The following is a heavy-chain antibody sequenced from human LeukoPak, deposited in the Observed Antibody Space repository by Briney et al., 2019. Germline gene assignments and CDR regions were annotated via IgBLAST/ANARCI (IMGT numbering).Heavy chain of an antibody. J-gene: IGHJ6*02. V-gene: IGHV3-7*01. D-gene: IGHD3-10*01. CDR2: IRQDGSAK. CDR1: GFTFNNYW. Sequence: PGGSLRLSCAASGFTFNNYWMTWFRQAPGKGLEWVANIRQDGSAKYYLDSVKGRFTISRDNAKNSLYLQMNSLRAEDTAVYSCTRDRQGPKLYEMHVWGQGTTVTVSS. CDR3: TRDRQGPKLYEMHV.